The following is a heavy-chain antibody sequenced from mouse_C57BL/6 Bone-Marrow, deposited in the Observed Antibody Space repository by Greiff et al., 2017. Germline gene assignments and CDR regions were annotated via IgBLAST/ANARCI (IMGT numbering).Heavy chain of an antibody. V-gene: IGHV1-69*01. CDR2: IDPSDSYT. CDR1: GYTFTSYW. J-gene: IGHJ3*01. D-gene: IGHD2-1*01. CDR3: AREGAYLPKEFAY. Sequence: QVQLQQPGAELVMPGASVKLSCKASGYTFTSYWMHWVKQRPGQGLEWIGEIDPSDSYTNYNQKFKGKSTLTVDKSSSTAYMQLSSLTSEDSAVYYCAREGAYLPKEFAYWGQGTLVTVSA.